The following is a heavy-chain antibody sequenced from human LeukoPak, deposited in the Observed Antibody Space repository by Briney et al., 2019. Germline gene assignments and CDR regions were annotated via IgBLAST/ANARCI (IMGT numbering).Heavy chain of an antibody. CDR1: GYTFTSYY. D-gene: IGHD3-16*02. V-gene: IGHV1-46*01. Sequence: APVKVSCKASGYTFTSYYMHWVRQAPGQGLEWMGIINPSGGSTSYAQKFQGRVTMTRDTSTSTVYMELSSLRSEDTAVYYCARSERLGELSPLPNYWGQGTLVTVSS. CDR2: INPSGGST. J-gene: IGHJ4*02. CDR3: ARSERLGELSPLPNY.